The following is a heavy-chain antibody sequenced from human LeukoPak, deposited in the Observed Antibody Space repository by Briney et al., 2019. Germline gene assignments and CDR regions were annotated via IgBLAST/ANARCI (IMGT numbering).Heavy chain of an antibody. V-gene: IGHV3-30*18. CDR3: AKDAGVPSGSGQLYNWFDP. CDR1: GFTFSTYG. J-gene: IGHJ5*02. D-gene: IGHD3-10*01. CDR2: ISSDGSNI. Sequence: GRSLRLSCAASGFTFSTYGIHWVRQAPGKGLEWVAVISSDGSNIFYGDSVKDRFTISREDSRNTLYLQMNSLRAEDTAVYYCAKDAGVPSGSGQLYNWFDPWGQGTLVTVSS.